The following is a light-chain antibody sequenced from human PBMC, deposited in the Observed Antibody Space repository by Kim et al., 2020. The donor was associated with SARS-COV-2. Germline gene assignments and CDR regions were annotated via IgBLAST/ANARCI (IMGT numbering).Light chain of an antibody. CDR2: HAS. J-gene: IGKJ1*01. CDR1: QSVGSH. Sequence: EIVLTQSPATLSLSPGESATLSCRASQSVGSHLAWFQQNPGQAPRLLIYHASNRATGIPARFSGSGSGTDFTLTISSLEPEDFAIYYCQQRSNWPPWTFGQGTKVEIK. CDR3: QQRSNWPPWT. V-gene: IGKV3-11*01.